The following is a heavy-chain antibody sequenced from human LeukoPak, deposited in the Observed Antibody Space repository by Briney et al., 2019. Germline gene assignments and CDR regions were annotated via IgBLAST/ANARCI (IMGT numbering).Heavy chain of an antibody. D-gene: IGHD6-6*01. CDR1: GGSISSHC. Sequence: SETLSLTCTVSGGSISSHCWSWIRQPPGKGLEWIGYIYYSGSTNYNPSLKSRVTISVDTSKNQFSLKLSSVTAADTAVYYCARSPEYSSSSDAFDIWGQGTMVTVSS. CDR2: IYYSGST. V-gene: IGHV4-59*11. CDR3: ARSPEYSSSSDAFDI. J-gene: IGHJ3*02.